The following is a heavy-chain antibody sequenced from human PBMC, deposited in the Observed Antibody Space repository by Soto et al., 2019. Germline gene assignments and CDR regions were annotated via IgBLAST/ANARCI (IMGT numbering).Heavy chain of an antibody. D-gene: IGHD1-1*01. V-gene: IGHV1-69*13. J-gene: IGHJ6*02. Sequence: ASVKVSCKASGGTFSSYAISWVRQAPGQGLEWMGGIIPIFGTANYAQKFQGRVTITADESTSTAYMELSSLRSEDTAVYYCARNWNRSKPPGTPGDYYYYDGMDVWGQGTTVTVSS. CDR1: GGTFSSYA. CDR2: IIPIFGTA. CDR3: ARNWNRSKPPGTPGDYYYYDGMDV.